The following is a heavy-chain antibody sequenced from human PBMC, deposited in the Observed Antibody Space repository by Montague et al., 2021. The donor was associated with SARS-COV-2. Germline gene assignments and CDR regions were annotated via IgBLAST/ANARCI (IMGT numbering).Heavy chain of an antibody. CDR1: GDSVSGDSVS. V-gene: IGHV6-1*01. Sequence: CAISGDSVSGDSVSWKWIRHAPSRRLELLGRPYYKSRRFDHYEVSMKGRISIKADTSKNQSSLQLDSVTPEDTAVYYCARGDGLGPYTGYAFDVWGQGTLVTVSS. CDR2: PYYKSRRFD. D-gene: IGHD3-16*01. CDR3: ARGDGLGPYTGYAFDV. J-gene: IGHJ3*01.